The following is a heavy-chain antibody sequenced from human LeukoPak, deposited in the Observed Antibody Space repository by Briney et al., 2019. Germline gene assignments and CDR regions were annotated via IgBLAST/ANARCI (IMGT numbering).Heavy chain of an antibody. D-gene: IGHD3-16*01. J-gene: IGHJ6*03. V-gene: IGHV1-18*01. CDR3: VRDGGGLYYYYYMDV. Sequence: ASVKVSCKASGYTFSHYGINWVRQAPGQGLEWMGWNSAYNGNTNYAQNLQGRVTMTADASTSIAYMELRSLRPDDTAVYYCVRDGGGLYYYYYMDVWGTGTTVTVSS. CDR1: GYTFSHYG. CDR2: NSAYNGNT.